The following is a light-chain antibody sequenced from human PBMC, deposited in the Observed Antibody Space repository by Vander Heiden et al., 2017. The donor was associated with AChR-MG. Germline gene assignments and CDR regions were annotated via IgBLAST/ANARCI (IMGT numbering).Light chain of an antibody. CDR1: QGISSD. Sequence: DIQMTQSPSSLSASVGDRVTITCRASQGISSDLNWYQQKPGKAPKLLIYAASSLQSGVPSRFSGSGSGTDFTLTISSLQPEDFATYYCQQSYSTPRTFGEGTKVEIK. V-gene: IGKV1-39*01. CDR3: QQSYSTPRT. J-gene: IGKJ1*01. CDR2: AAS.